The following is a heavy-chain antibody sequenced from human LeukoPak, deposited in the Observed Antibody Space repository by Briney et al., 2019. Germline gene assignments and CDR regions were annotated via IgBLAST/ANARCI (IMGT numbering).Heavy chain of an antibody. CDR2: ISSSSTI. Sequence: GGSLRLSCAASGFTFSSYSMNWVRQAPAKGLEWVSYISSSSTIYYADSVKGRFTISRDNAKNSLYLQMNSLRAEDTAVYYCARELYYDFWSGMKDAFDIWGQGTMVTVSS. D-gene: IGHD3-3*01. J-gene: IGHJ3*02. CDR1: GFTFSSYS. V-gene: IGHV3-48*01. CDR3: ARELYYDFWSGMKDAFDI.